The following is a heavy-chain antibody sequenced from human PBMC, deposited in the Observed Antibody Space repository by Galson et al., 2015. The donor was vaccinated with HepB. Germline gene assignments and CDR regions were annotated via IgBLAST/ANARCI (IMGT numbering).Heavy chain of an antibody. CDR1: GYSFANYW. CDR2: IYPGDSDT. V-gene: IGHV5-51*01. Sequence: QSGAEVKKPGESLKISCKGSGYSFANYWIGWVRQMPGKGLEWMGIIYPGDSDTRYSPSFQGQVTISADKSISTAYLQWSSLKASDTATYYCARSLGLVGPSFDNWGQGTLVTVSS. J-gene: IGHJ4*02. D-gene: IGHD3-16*01. CDR3: ARSLGLVGPSFDN.